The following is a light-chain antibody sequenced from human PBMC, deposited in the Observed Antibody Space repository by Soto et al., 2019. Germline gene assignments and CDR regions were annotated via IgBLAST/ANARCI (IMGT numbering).Light chain of an antibody. Sequence: AIRMTQSPSSLSASTGDRVTITCRASQGISSYLAWYQQEPGKAPKLLIYAASTLQSGVPSRFSGSGSGTDFTLTISCLQSEDFATYYCQQHYSYPQAFGQGTKVDIK. CDR1: QGISSY. V-gene: IGKV1-8*01. J-gene: IGKJ1*01. CDR3: QQHYSYPQA. CDR2: AAS.